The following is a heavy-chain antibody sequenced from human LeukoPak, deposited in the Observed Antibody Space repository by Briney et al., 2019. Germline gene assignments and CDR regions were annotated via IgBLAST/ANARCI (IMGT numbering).Heavy chain of an antibody. CDR3: ARILAARDYYYGMDV. CDR2: IGTAGDT. J-gene: IGHJ6*02. D-gene: IGHD6-6*01. CDR1: GFTFSSYD. Sequence: PGGSLRLSCAASGFTFSSYDMHWVRQATGKGLEWVSDIGTAGDTYYPGSVKGRFTISRENAKNSLYLQMNSLRAEDTAVYYCARILAARDYYYGMDVWGQGTTVTVSS. V-gene: IGHV3-13*01.